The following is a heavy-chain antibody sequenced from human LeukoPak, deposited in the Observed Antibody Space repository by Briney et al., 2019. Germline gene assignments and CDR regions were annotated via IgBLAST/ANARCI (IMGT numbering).Heavy chain of an antibody. CDR2: TNSDGSST. CDR3: ARGGDWDDYVFLDY. Sequence: PGGSLRLSCAASGFTFSSYWMHWVRQAPGKGLVWVSRTNSDGSSTRYADSVKGRFTISRDNAKNTLYLQMNSLRAEDTAVYYCARGGDWDDYVFLDYWGQGTLVTVSS. J-gene: IGHJ4*02. D-gene: IGHD3-16*01. V-gene: IGHV3-74*01. CDR1: GFTFSSYW.